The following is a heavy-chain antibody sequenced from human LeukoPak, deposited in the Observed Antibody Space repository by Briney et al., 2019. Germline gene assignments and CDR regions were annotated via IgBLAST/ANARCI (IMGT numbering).Heavy chain of an antibody. Sequence: GGSLRLSCAASGFTFDDYAMHWLRQAPGKGLEWVSLISGYGGRTYYADSVKGRFTISRDNSKNALYLKMNSLTTEDTALYYCAKDMCDGGKDYWGQGTLVTVSS. CDR1: GFTFDDYA. J-gene: IGHJ4*02. CDR2: ISGYGGRT. CDR3: AKDMCDGGKDY. V-gene: IGHV3-43*02. D-gene: IGHD2-15*01.